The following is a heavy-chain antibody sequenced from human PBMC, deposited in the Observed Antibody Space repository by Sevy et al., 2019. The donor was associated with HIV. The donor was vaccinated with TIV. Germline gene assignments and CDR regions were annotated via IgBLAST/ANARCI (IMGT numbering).Heavy chain of an antibody. CDR2: TYFRSKWSI. CDR3: ARAITIFGLTIMLDP. Sequence: SQTLSLTCAISGDSVSSNSVAWNWIRQSPSRGLEWLGRTYFRSKWSIDYALSVEGRILISTATSKNQLSLQLNSVTPEDTAVYYCARAITIFGLTIMLDPWGQGTLVTVSS. V-gene: IGHV6-1*01. CDR1: GDSVSSNSVA. D-gene: IGHD3-3*01. J-gene: IGHJ5*02.